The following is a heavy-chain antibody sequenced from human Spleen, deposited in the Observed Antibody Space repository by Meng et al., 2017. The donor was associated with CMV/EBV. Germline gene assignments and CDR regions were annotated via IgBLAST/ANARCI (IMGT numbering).Heavy chain of an antibody. V-gene: IGHV1-18*04. CDR3: ARGLAAAGGGMDV. CDR1: GYTFTDYY. D-gene: IGHD6-13*01. J-gene: IGHJ6*02. CDR2: ISAYNGNT. Sequence: KASGYTFTDYYVHWVREAPGQGLEWMGWISAYNGNTNYAQKLQGRVTMTTDTSTSTAYMELRSLRSDDTAVYYCARGLAAAGGGMDVWGQGTTVTVSS.